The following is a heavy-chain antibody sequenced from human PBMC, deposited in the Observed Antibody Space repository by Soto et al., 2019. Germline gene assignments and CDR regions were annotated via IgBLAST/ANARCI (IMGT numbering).Heavy chain of an antibody. D-gene: IGHD3-22*01. Sequence: EASVKVSCKASGGTFSSYAISWVRQAPGQGLEWMGGIIPIFGTANYAQKFQGRVTITADESTSTAYMELSSLRSEDTAVYYCARDGLVEGIVVFLYWGQGTLVTVSS. J-gene: IGHJ4*02. V-gene: IGHV1-69*13. CDR3: ARDGLVEGIVVFLY. CDR1: GGTFSSYA. CDR2: IIPIFGTA.